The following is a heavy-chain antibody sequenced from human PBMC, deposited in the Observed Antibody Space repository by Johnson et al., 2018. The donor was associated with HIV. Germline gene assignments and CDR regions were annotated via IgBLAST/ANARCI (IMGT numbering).Heavy chain of an antibody. CDR2: IYSGGST. Sequence: VQLVESGGDLVKAGGSLRLSCAASGSTFSDYYMTWVRQAPGKGLEWVSVIYSGGSTYYADSVKGRFTISRDHSENTLYLQMNSLRAEDTAVYYCAKVKLELRYGAFDIWGQGTMVTVSS. D-gene: IGHD1-7*01. V-gene: IGHV3-66*02. CDR3: AKVKLELRYGAFDI. CDR1: GSTFSDYY. J-gene: IGHJ3*02.